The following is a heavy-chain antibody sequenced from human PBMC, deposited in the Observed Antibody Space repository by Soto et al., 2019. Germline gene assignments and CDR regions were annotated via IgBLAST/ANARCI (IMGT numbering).Heavy chain of an antibody. Sequence: ASVKVSCKASGFTFMNSVVSWVRQAPGQGLEWMGWISAYNGNTDYAQKLQGRVTMTTDTSTSTAYMELRSLRSDDTALYYCARGAFATWFYYFGMDVWGQGTTVTVSS. CDR1: GFTFMNSV. V-gene: IGHV1-18*01. CDR2: ISAYNGNT. CDR3: ARGAFATWFYYFGMDV. J-gene: IGHJ6*02. D-gene: IGHD3-9*01.